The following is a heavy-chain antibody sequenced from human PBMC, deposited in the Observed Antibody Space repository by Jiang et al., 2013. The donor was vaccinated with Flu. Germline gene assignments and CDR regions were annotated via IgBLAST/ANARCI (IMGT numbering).Heavy chain of an antibody. CDR1: GFSVTNSGVG. J-gene: IGHJ2*01. Sequence: KPTQTLTLTCTLSGFSVTNSGVGVGWIRQPPGKAPEWLAVIYWDDDKRYNPSLENRVTITKDTSENQVVLSLTNMDPVDAATYYCVRETYYYDSSGSYDSRVWYFDLWGRGALVTVSS. CDR3: VRETYYYDSSGSYDSRVWYFDL. V-gene: IGHV2-5*02. D-gene: IGHD3-22*01. CDR2: IYWDDDK.